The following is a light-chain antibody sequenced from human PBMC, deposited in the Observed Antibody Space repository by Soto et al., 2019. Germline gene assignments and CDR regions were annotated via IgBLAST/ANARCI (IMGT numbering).Light chain of an antibody. CDR1: QGIRND. CDR3: LQDYDYPPT. V-gene: IGKV1-6*01. CDR2: AAS. Sequence: AIPMTQSPSSLSASVGDRVTITCRASQGIRNDLGWYQQKPGKAPKLLIYAASSLHSGVPSRFSGSGSGTDFTLTITSLQPEDFATYYCLQDYDYPPTFGQGTKVEIK. J-gene: IGKJ1*01.